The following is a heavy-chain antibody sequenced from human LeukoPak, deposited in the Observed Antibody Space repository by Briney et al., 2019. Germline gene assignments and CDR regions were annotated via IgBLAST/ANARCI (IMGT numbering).Heavy chain of an antibody. J-gene: IGHJ4*02. V-gene: IGHV4-4*07. Sequence: PSETLSLTCTVSGGSISSYYWSWIRRPAGKGLEWIGRIYTSGSTNYNPSLKSRVTISVDKSKNQFSLKLSSVTAADTAVYYCAREPPIAVAGTIDYWGQGTLVTVSS. D-gene: IGHD6-19*01. CDR1: GGSISSYY. CDR3: AREPPIAVAGTIDY. CDR2: IYTSGST.